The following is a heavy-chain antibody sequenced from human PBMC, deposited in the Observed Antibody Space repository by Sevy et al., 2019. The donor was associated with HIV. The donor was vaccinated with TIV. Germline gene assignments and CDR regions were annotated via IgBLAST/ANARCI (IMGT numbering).Heavy chain of an antibody. J-gene: IGHJ5*02. CDR2: VYSSGSS. D-gene: IGHD3-16*01. Sequence: SETLYLTCTVSGDSIRRSDDYWGWIRQPPEKGLEWIGSVYSSGSSYSNPSFKSRVTMSIDTSRNLFSLKLTSVTAADTALYYCARSPIAASGAKFDTWGPGTLVTVSS. CDR1: GDSIRRSDDY. V-gene: IGHV4-39*01. CDR3: ARSPIAASGAKFDT.